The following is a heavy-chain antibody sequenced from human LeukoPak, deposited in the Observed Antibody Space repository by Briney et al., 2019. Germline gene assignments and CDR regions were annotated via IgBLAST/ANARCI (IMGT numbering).Heavy chain of an antibody. J-gene: IGHJ5*02. CDR3: ASEKATYQLLPRRWFDP. CDR2: IYYSGST. V-gene: IGHV4-34*01. Sequence: SETLSLTCAVYGGSFSGYYWSWIRQPPGKGLEWIGSIYYSGSTYYNPSLKSRVTISVDTSKNQFSLKLSSVTAADTAVYYCASEKATYQLLPRRWFDPWGQGTLVTVSS. CDR1: GGSFSGYY. D-gene: IGHD2-2*01.